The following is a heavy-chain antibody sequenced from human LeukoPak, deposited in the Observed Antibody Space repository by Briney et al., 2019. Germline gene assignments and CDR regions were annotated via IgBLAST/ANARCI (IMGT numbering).Heavy chain of an antibody. CDR2: IYSVGST. J-gene: IGHJ3*02. Sequence: SGGSLRLSCAVSGFAVSSNYMSWVRQAPGKGLEWASVIYSVGSTYYADSVKGRFTISRDISKNTVYLQMNSLRAEDTAVYYCARDKEWSGFENAFDIWGQGTMVTVSS. D-gene: IGHD3-3*01. CDR1: GFAVSSNY. V-gene: IGHV3-66*01. CDR3: ARDKEWSGFENAFDI.